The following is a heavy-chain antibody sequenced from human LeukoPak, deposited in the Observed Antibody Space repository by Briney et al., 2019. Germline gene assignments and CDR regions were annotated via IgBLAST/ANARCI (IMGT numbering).Heavy chain of an antibody. CDR3: ARHSDVIGAI. V-gene: IGHV5-51*07. CDR2: IYPRDSDT. J-gene: IGHJ4*02. CDR1: GYTFTHQW. D-gene: IGHD3-10*01. Sequence: GESLKISCKASGYTFTHQWIGWVHQKSGSGLEWMGIIYPRDSDTRYSSSFQGHVTISADTSINTAYLEWSRLEASDTAIYYCARHSDVIGAIWGQGTLVTVSS.